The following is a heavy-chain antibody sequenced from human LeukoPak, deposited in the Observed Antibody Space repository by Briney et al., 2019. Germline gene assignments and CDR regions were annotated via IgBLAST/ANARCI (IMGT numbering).Heavy chain of an antibody. Sequence: PSETLSLTCAVYGGSFSGYYWSWIRQPPGKGLEWIGEINHSGSTNYNPSLKSRVTMSLDTSKSQISLRLTSVTAADTAVYYCARHPFATPFDHWGRGTLVTVSS. V-gene: IGHV4-34*01. CDR3: ARHPFATPFDH. CDR2: INHSGST. J-gene: IGHJ4*02. D-gene: IGHD2-15*01. CDR1: GGSFSGYY.